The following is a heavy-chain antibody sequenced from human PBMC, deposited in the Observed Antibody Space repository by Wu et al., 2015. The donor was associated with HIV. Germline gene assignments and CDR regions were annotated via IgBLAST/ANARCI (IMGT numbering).Heavy chain of an antibody. CDR3: ARDESYYPVSGIIGPPTNWFDP. Sequence: QVQLVQSGAEVKKPGASVKVSCKASGYAFTGYYMHWVRQAPGQGLEWMGWINPNSGGTDYAQKFQGRVTMTRDTSISTAYMELSRLRSDDTAVYYCARDESYYPVSGIIGPPTNWFDPWGQGTLVTVSS. V-gene: IGHV1-2*02. CDR1: GYAFTGYY. D-gene: IGHD3-10*01. CDR2: INPNSGGT. J-gene: IGHJ5*02.